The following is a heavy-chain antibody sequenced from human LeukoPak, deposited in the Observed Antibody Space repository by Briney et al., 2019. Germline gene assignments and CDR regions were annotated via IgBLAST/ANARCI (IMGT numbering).Heavy chain of an antibody. V-gene: IGHV3-30*18. CDR3: AKEKSRYCSGGSCYGMDV. J-gene: IGHJ6*02. CDR1: GLTFSTYV. CDR2: ISYDGSNK. D-gene: IGHD2-15*01. Sequence: GGSLRLSCAASGLTFSTYVIHWVRQAPGKGLERVAVISYDGSNKYYADSVKGRFTISRDNSKNTLYLQMNSLRAEDTAVYYCAKEKSRYCSGGSCYGMDVWGQGTTVTVSS.